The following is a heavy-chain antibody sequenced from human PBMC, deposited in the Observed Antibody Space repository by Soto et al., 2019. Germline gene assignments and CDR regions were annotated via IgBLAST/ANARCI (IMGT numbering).Heavy chain of an antibody. CDR3: ARDRGYCSSTSCSSDAFDI. CDR2: IYSGGST. V-gene: IGHV3-53*01. J-gene: IGHJ3*02. CDR1: GFTVSSNY. Sequence: QTGGSLRLSCAASGFTVSSNYMSWVRQAPGKGLEWVSVIYSGGSTYYADSVKGRFTISRDNSKNTLYLQMNSLRAEDTAVYYCARDRGYCSSTSCSSDAFDIWGQGTMVTVSS. D-gene: IGHD2-2*01.